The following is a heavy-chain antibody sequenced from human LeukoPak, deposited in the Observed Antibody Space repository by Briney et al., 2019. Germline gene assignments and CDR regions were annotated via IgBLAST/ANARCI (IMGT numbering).Heavy chain of an antibody. CDR1: GNYW. V-gene: IGHV3-74*01. J-gene: IGHJ4*02. D-gene: IGHD5-24*01. Sequence: GGSLRLSCAASGNYWMHWVRQAPGKGLVWVSHINSDGSWTSYADSVKGRFPISRDDAKNLLALQMISLRVEDTAVYYCARAGPRRDGYNSDSWGQGTLVTVSS. CDR3: ARAGPRRDGYNSDS. CDR2: INSDGSWT.